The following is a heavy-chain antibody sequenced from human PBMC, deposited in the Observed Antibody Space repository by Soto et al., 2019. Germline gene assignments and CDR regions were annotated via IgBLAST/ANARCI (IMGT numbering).Heavy chain of an antibody. Sequence: QVPLVPSGAQVRRPGTSVRISCTTSGYNFHTYGIIWVRQAPGQGLEWMGWISGYNGHTKYAQSLEDRVTLSTDTSTSTAFLEVRNLRSGDTALYFCARDRDYSHTDADIDFWGQGTLVTVSS. CDR3: ARDRDYSHTDADIDF. J-gene: IGHJ4*02. D-gene: IGHD3-22*01. V-gene: IGHV1-18*01. CDR2: ISGYNGHT. CDR1: GYNFHTYG.